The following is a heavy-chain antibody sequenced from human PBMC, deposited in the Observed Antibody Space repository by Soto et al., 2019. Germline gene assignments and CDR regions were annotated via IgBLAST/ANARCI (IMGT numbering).Heavy chain of an antibody. V-gene: IGHV3-23*01. D-gene: IGHD7-27*01. J-gene: IGHJ6*02. CDR1: GFPFSSYA. CDR2: ISSGSNT. CDR3: AKASATGKSDGMDV. Sequence: DVQLLESGGGLVQPGGSLRLSCVASGFPFSSYAMSWVRQTPGRGLECVSSISSGSNTYYTDSVRGRFTISRDNSKNSLYLQMSSLRADDTALYYSAKASATGKSDGMDVWGQGTTVSVSS.